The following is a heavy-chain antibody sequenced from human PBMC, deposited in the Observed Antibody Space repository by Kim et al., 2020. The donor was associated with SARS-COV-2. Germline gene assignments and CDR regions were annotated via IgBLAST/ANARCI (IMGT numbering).Heavy chain of an antibody. J-gene: IGHJ2*01. D-gene: IGHD5-12*01. Sequence: SETLSLTCTVSGGSISTFYWGWIRQPPGKGLEWIGYIYYSGSTNYNPSLKSRVTISVDTSKNQFSLKLSSVTAADTAVYYCARDGGGWLKRSWYFDLWGRGTLVTVSS. CDR1: GGSISTFY. V-gene: IGHV4-59*12. CDR3: ARDGGGWLKRSWYFDL. CDR2: IYYSGST.